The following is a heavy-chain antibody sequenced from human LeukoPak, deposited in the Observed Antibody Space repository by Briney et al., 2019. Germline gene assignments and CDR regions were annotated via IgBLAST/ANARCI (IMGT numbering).Heavy chain of an antibody. CDR2: ISGSGGST. CDR3: AKGGSYSPYYFDY. V-gene: IGHV3-23*01. CDR1: GSTFSSYA. D-gene: IGHD1-26*01. J-gene: IGHJ4*02. Sequence: GGSLRLSCAASGSTFSSYAMSWVRQAPGKGLEWVSAISGSGGSTYYADSVKGRFTISRDNSKNTLYLQMNSLRAEDTAVYYCAKGGSYSPYYFDYWGQGTLVTVSS.